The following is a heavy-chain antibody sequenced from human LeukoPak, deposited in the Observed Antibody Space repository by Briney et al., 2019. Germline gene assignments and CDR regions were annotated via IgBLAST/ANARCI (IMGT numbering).Heavy chain of an antibody. J-gene: IGHJ6*04. CDR3: AELGITMIGGV. CDR2: ISSSGTTI. D-gene: IGHD3-10*02. CDR1: GFTFRTSG. Sequence: GGSLRLSCAASGFTFRTSGMNWVRQAPGKGLEWVSYISSSGTTISYAQSVKGRFTITRDNAKNSLYLQMNSLRAEDTAVYYCAELGITMIGGVWGKGTTVTISS. V-gene: IGHV3-48*04.